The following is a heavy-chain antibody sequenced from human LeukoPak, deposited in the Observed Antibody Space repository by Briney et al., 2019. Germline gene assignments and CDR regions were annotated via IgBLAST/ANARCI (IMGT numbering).Heavy chain of an antibody. J-gene: IGHJ4*02. CDR3: ARSGYSYGYLYRLPFDY. V-gene: IGHV1-69*01. Sequence: ASVKVSCKASGGTFSSCAISWVRQAPGQGLEWMGGIIPIFGTANYAQKFQGRVTITADESTSTAYMELSSLRSEDTAVYYCARSGYSYGYLYRLPFDYWGQGTLVTVSS. CDR2: IIPIFGTA. CDR1: GGTFSSCA. D-gene: IGHD5-18*01.